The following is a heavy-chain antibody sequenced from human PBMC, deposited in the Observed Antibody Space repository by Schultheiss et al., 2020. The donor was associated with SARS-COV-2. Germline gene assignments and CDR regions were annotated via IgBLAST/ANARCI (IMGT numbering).Heavy chain of an antibody. CDR2: IYTSGST. J-gene: IGHJ4*02. CDR1: GGSISSYY. Sequence: SETLSLTCTVSGGSISSYYWSWIRQPPGKGLEWIGRIYTSGSTNYNPSLKSRVTISVDTSKNQFSLKLSSVTAADTAVYYCARDYGDYEKADYWGQGTLVTVSS. V-gene: IGHV4-4*08. D-gene: IGHD4-17*01. CDR3: ARDYGDYEKADY.